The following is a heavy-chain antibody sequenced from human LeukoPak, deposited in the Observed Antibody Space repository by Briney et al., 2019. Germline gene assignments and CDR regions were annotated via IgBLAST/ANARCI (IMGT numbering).Heavy chain of an antibody. J-gene: IGHJ3*02. CDR3: ARSQYYYDKDAFDI. CDR1: GFTFSSYA. Sequence: PGGSLRLSCAASGFTFSSYAMHWVRQAPGKGLEWVAVISYDGSNKYYADSVKGRFTISRDNSKNTLYLQMNSLRAEDTAVCYCARSQYYYDKDAFDIWGQETMVTVSS. D-gene: IGHD3-22*01. V-gene: IGHV3-30-3*01. CDR2: ISYDGSNK.